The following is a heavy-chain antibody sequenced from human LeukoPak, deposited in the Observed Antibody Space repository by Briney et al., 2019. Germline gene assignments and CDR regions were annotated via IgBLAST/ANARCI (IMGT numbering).Heavy chain of an antibody. V-gene: IGHV1-69*05. J-gene: IGHJ5*02. CDR3: ARGNMVRGVDEP. CDR2: IIPIFGTA. Sequence: SVKVSCKASGYTFSGYYMHWVRQAPGQGLEWMGRIIPIFGTANYAQKFQGRVTITTDESTSTAYMELSSLRSEDTAVYYCARGNMVRGVDEPWGQGTLVTVSS. CDR1: GYTFSGYY. D-gene: IGHD3-10*01.